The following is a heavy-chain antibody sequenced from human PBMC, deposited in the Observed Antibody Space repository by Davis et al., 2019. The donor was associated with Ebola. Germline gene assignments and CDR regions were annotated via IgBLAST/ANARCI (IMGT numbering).Heavy chain of an antibody. CDR3: AKEYCPDSGPYCTYFAV. V-gene: IGHV3-7*01. J-gene: IGHJ4*02. CDR1: GFTFSDYA. D-gene: IGHD3-10*01. Sequence: GESLKISCAASGFTFSDYAMTWVRQAPGKGLEWVATIGQGGSENRQVDSVKGRFSISRDNSKNTLYLQMNSLRPEDTALYFCAKEYCPDSGPYCTYFAVWGQGTQVTVSS. CDR2: IGQGGSEN.